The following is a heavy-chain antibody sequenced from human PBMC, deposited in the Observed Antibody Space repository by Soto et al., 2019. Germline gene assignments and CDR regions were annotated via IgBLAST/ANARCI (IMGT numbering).Heavy chain of an antibody. CDR1: GFIFTRYS. CDR3: ARESEELTSNFDY. J-gene: IGHJ4*02. Sequence: PGGSLRLSCAASGFIFTRYSMNWVRQAPGKGLEWVSSISSTTNYIYYGDSMKGRFTISRDNAKNSLYLEMNSLRAVDTAVYYCARESEELTSNFDYWGQGTLVTVSS. V-gene: IGHV3-21*06. CDR2: ISSTTNYI. D-gene: IGHD1-26*01.